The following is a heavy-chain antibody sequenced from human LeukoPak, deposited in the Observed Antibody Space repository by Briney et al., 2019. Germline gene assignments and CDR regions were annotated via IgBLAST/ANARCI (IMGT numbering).Heavy chain of an antibody. Sequence: PGGSLRLSCAGSGFTFSDFWMTWVRQTPGKGLEWVSSVTGSGVSTNYADSVKGRFTISRDNAKNSLYLQMNSLRAEDTALYYCGKDVLAGGLDVWGQGTTVTVSS. CDR3: GKDVLAGGLDV. V-gene: IGHV3-23*01. CDR1: GFTFSDFW. J-gene: IGHJ6*02. CDR2: VTGSGVST.